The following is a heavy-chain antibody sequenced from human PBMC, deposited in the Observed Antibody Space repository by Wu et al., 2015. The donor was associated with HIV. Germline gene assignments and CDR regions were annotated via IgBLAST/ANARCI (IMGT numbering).Heavy chain of an antibody. CDR3: AREGRGGGGRGDYYGLDV. D-gene: IGHD2-15*01. CDR1: GYTFTGYY. J-gene: IGHJ6*02. CDR2: INPNSGST. Sequence: QVQLVQSGAEVKKPGASVKVSCKASGYTFTGYYMHWVRQAPGQGLEWMGWINPNSGSTNYAQKFQGRVTMTRDTSISTAFMELSRLRSDDTAVYFCAREGRGGGGRGDYYGLDVWGQETTVTVSS. V-gene: IGHV1-2*02.